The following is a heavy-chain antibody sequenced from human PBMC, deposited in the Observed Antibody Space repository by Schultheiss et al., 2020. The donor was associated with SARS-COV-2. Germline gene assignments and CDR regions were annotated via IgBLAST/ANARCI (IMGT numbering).Heavy chain of an antibody. V-gene: IGHV3-23*01. CDR3: AKVSATAFDY. D-gene: IGHD2-21*02. CDR2: ISGSGGST. J-gene: IGHJ4*02. CDR1: GFTFSNAW. Sequence: GGSLRLSCAASGFTFSNAWMSWVRQAPGKGLEWVSAISGSGGSTYYADSVKGRFTFSRDNSKNTLYLQMNSLRAEDTAVYYCAKVSATAFDYWGQGTLVTVSS.